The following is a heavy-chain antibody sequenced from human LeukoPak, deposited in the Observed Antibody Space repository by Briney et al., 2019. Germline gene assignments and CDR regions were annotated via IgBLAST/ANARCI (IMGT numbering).Heavy chain of an antibody. D-gene: IGHD5-18*01. Sequence: GESLRLSCAASGFTFSDYYMSWIRQAPGKGLEWVSYISSSSSYTNYADSVKGRFTISRDNAKNSLYLQMNSLRAEDTAAYYCARRGYSYGDRYYGMDVWGKGTTVTVSS. CDR1: GFTFSDYY. CDR2: ISSSSSYT. V-gene: IGHV3-11*06. CDR3: ARRGYSYGDRYYGMDV. J-gene: IGHJ6*04.